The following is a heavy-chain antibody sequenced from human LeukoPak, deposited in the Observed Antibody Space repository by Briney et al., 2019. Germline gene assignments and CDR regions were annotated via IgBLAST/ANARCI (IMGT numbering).Heavy chain of an antibody. D-gene: IGHD3-22*01. CDR1: GFTFSSYA. CDR3: AKAQGHDGSGYYYFAFDI. Sequence: HTGGSLRLSCAASGFTFSSYAMHWVRQAPGKGLEWVAVISYDGSNKYYADSVKGRFTISRDNSKNTLYLQMNSLRAEDTAVYYCAKAQGHDGSGYYYFAFDIWGQGTMVTVSS. V-gene: IGHV3-30-3*01. CDR2: ISYDGSNK. J-gene: IGHJ3*02.